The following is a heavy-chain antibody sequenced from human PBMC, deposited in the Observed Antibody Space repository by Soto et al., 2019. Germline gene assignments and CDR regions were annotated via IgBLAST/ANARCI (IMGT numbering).Heavy chain of an antibody. D-gene: IGHD3-9*01. CDR2: IRSKAYGGTT. CDR3: TRDYDILTGYVKGEGSLGGTY. CDR1: GFTFGDYA. V-gene: IGHV3-49*04. Sequence: GGSLRLSCTASGFTFGDYAMSWVRQAPGKGLEWVGFIRSKAYGGTTEYAASVKGRFTISRDDSKSIAYLQMNSLKTEDTAVYYCTRDYDILTGYVKGEGSLGGTYWGQGTLVTVSS. J-gene: IGHJ4*02.